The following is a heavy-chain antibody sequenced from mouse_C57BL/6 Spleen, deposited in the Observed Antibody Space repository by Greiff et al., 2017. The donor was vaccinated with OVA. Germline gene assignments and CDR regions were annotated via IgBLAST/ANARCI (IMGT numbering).Heavy chain of an antibody. CDR1: GYTFTSYW. CDR3: ARSNYGSSYVGAWFAY. D-gene: IGHD1-1*01. V-gene: IGHV1-53*01. Sequence: VQLQQSGPELVKPGASVKLSCKASGYTFTSYWMHWVKQRPGQGLEWIGNINPSNGGTNYNEKFKSKATLTVDKSSSTAYMQLSSLTSEDSAVYYCARSNYGSSYVGAWFAYWGQGTLVTVSA. J-gene: IGHJ3*01. CDR2: INPSNGGT.